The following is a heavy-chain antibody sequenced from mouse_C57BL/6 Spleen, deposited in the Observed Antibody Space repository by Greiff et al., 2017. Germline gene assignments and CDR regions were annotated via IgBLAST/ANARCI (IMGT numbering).Heavy chain of an antibody. V-gene: IGHV5-17*01. D-gene: IGHD1-1*01. CDR2: ISSGSGTI. CDR1: GFTFSDYG. CDR3: ARPGNTNYGGFDY. Sequence: EVKLQESGGGLVKPGGSLKLSCAASGFTFSDYGMHWVRQAPEKGLEWVAYISSGSGTIYYADTLKGRFTISRDTANNTLFLQMTSLRSEDTAMYYWARPGNTNYGGFDYWGQGTTLTVSS. J-gene: IGHJ2*01.